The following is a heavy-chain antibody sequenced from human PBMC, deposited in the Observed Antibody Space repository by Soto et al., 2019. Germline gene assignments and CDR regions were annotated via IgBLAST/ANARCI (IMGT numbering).Heavy chain of an antibody. Sequence: GGSPRLSCAASGFTFSSYEMNCVRQAPGKGLEWVSYISSSGSTIYYADSVKGRFTITRDNAKNSLYLQMNSLRAEDTAVYYCARDHMKTFRPLFLNMITFGGAPMDVWGQGTTVIVSS. V-gene: IGHV3-48*03. CDR2: ISSSGSTI. J-gene: IGHJ6*02. CDR3: ARDHMKTFRPLFLNMITFGGAPMDV. CDR1: GFTFSSYE. D-gene: IGHD3-16*01.